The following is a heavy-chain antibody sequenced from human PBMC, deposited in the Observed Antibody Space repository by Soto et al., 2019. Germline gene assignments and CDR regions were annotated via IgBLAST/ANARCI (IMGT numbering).Heavy chain of an antibody. CDR2: INPSGGST. V-gene: IGHV1-46*03. J-gene: IGHJ4*02. Sequence: ASVKVSCKASGYTFTSYYMHWVRQAPEQGLEWMGIINPSGGSTSYAQKFQGRVTMTRDTSTSTVYMELSSLRSEDTAVYYCARVYCSGGSCYSIDYWGQGTLVTVSS. D-gene: IGHD2-15*01. CDR3: ARVYCSGGSCYSIDY. CDR1: GYTFTSYY.